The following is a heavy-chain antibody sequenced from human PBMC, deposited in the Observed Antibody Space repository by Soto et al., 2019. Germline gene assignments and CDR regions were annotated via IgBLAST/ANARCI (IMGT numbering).Heavy chain of an antibody. CDR3: ARDRGYDAHDYYYNAMDV. CDR1: GFTFRTYT. Sequence: VGSLRLSCVASGFTFRTYTMNWVRQAPGKGLEWVSGIRGFSPYTFYSESVKGRFTISRDNAKNSLYLQMNSLRAEDTAVYYCARDRGYDAHDYYYNAMDVWGQGTTVTVSS. J-gene: IGHJ6*02. D-gene: IGHD2-15*01. CDR2: IRGFSPYT. V-gene: IGHV3-21*01.